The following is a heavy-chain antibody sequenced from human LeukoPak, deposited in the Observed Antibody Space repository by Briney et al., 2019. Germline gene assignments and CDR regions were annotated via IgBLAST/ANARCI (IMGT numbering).Heavy chain of an antibody. Sequence: GGSLRLSCATSGFTFSSYAMSWVRQAPGKGLEWVSAISGSGGSTYYADSVKGRFTISRDNSKNTLYLQMNSLRAEDTAVYYCAKDLYYYGSGNDYWGQGTLVTVSS. D-gene: IGHD3-10*01. CDR2: ISGSGGST. CDR1: GFTFSSYA. J-gene: IGHJ4*02. V-gene: IGHV3-23*01. CDR3: AKDLYYYGSGNDY.